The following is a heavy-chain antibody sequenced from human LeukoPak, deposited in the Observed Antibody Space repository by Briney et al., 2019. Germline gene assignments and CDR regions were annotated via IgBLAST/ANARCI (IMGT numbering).Heavy chain of an antibody. D-gene: IGHD3-3*01. CDR1: GYTFTGYY. J-gene: IGHJ6*02. Sequence: ASVTVSCTASGYTFTGYYMHWVRQAPGQGLEWMGRINPNSGGTNYAQKFQGRVTMTTDTSTSTAYMELRSLRSDDTAVYYCARGPDFPYGMDVWGQGTTVTVSS. V-gene: IGHV1-2*06. CDR3: ARGPDFPYGMDV. CDR2: INPNSGGT.